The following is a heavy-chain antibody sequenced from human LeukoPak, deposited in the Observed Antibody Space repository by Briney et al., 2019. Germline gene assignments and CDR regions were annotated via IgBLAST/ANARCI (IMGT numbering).Heavy chain of an antibody. Sequence: GGPLRLSCAASGFTFDAFGMTWVRQAPGKGLKWVSAIRGDAGSTGYADSVKGRFTISRDNAKNSLYLQMNSLRVEDTALYYCARVWAWGSGNYFDNWGQGTLVTVSS. V-gene: IGHV3-20*04. CDR2: IRGDAGST. D-gene: IGHD7-27*01. J-gene: IGHJ4*02. CDR3: ARVWAWGSGNYFDN. CDR1: GFTFDAFG.